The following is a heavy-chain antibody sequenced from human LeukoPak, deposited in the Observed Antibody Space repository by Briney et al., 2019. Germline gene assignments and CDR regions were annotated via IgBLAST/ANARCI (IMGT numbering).Heavy chain of an antibody. D-gene: IGHD2-2*01. J-gene: IGHJ5*02. CDR1: GFTFSSYA. Sequence: PGGSLRLSCAASGFTFSSYAMSWVRQAPGKGLEWVSAISGSGGSTYYADSVKGRFTISRDNSENTLYLQMNSLRAEDTAVYYCARDDCSSISCYHNWFDPWGQGTLVTVSS. CDR3: ARDDCSSISCYHNWFDP. CDR2: ISGSGGST. V-gene: IGHV3-23*01.